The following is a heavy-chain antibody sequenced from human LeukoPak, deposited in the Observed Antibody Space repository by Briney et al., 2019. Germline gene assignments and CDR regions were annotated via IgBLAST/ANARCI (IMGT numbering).Heavy chain of an antibody. CDR1: GFTFSSYW. Sequence: GGSLRLSCAASGFTFSSYWMSWVRQAPGKGLEWVANIKQDGSEKYYVDSVKGRFTISRDNAKNSLDLQMNSLRAEDTAVYYCARDGFVDYYDSSGYYLYDYWGQGTLVTVSS. CDR2: IKQDGSEK. J-gene: IGHJ4*02. D-gene: IGHD3-22*01. CDR3: ARDGFVDYYDSSGYYLYDY. V-gene: IGHV3-7*01.